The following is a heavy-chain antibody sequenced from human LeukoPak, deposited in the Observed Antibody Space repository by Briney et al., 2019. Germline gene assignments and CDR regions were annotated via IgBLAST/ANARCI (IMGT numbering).Heavy chain of an antibody. CDR2: ISGSGVGT. J-gene: IGHJ4*02. D-gene: IGHD3-9*01. Sequence: PGGSLRLSCAASGFTFANCAMSWVRQAPGMGLEWVSAISGSGVGTNYADSVEGRFTISRDNSKNTLYLQMNSLRAEDSAVYYCAKNGRDDHDKYFFDFWGQGTLVSVSS. CDR3: AKNGRDDHDKYFFDF. CDR1: GFTFANCA. V-gene: IGHV3-23*01.